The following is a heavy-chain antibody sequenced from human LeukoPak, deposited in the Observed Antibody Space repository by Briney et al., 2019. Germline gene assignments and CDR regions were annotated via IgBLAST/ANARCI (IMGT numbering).Heavy chain of an antibody. D-gene: IGHD6-13*01. J-gene: IGHJ4*02. CDR3: AGGRAPPAAGPYYFDY. Sequence: PSETLSLTCAVYGGSFSGYYWSWIRQPPGKGLEWIGEINHSGSTNYNPSLKSRVTISVDTSKNQFSLKLSSVTAADTAVYYCAGGRAPPAAGPYYFDYWGQGTLVTVSS. CDR1: GGSFSGYY. CDR2: INHSGST. V-gene: IGHV4-34*01.